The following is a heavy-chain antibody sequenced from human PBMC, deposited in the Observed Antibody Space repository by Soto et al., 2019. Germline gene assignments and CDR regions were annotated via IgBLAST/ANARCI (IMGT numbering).Heavy chain of an antibody. D-gene: IGHD6-19*01. CDR1: GFPFGSHA. CDR3: ARKYSSGWYHFDY. Sequence: GGSLRLSCAASGFPFGSHAMSWVRQAPGKGLEWVSLVRGNGGTTNYADSVKGRFTISRDNSQKTLYLQMNSLRDEDTAVYYCARKYSSGWYHFDYWGQGTLVTVSS. V-gene: IGHV3-23*01. CDR2: VRGNGGTT. J-gene: IGHJ4*02.